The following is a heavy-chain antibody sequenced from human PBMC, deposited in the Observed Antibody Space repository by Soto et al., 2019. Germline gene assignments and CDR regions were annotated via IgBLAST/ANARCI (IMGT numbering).Heavy chain of an antibody. V-gene: IGHV1-18*04. Sequence: ASVKVSCRASGYSFTSYGISWVRQAPGQGGEGMGWISAYNGNTNYAQKLQGRVTMPTHTSTTTASMELRSLRSDDTAVSYCARAGYDYDSSGYSNWFDPWGQGNLVTVS. CDR2: ISAYNGNT. D-gene: IGHD3-22*01. CDR1: GYSFTSYG. CDR3: ARAGYDYDSSGYSNWFDP. J-gene: IGHJ5*02.